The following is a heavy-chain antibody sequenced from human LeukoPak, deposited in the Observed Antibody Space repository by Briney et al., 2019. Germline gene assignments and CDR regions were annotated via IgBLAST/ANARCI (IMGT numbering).Heavy chain of an antibody. J-gene: IGHJ4*02. V-gene: IGHV3-21*01. D-gene: IGHD6-6*01. CDR2: ITSSSSYI. Sequence: GGSLRLSCAASGFTFSTYSMTWVRQAPGKGLEWVSSITSSSSYIYYADSVKGRFTISRDNAKNSLYLQMNSLRVEDTAVYYCARGGAARPDFWGQGTLVTVSS. CDR3: ARGGAARPDF. CDR1: GFTFSTYS.